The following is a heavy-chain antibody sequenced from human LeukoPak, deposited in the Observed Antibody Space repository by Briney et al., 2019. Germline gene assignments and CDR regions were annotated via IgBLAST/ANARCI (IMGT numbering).Heavy chain of an antibody. V-gene: IGHV3-66*01. J-gene: IGHJ4*02. CDR1: GGSFSGYY. CDR3: AREDGGKIDY. D-gene: IGHD4-23*01. Sequence: ETLSLTCAVYGGSFSGYYWSWIRQPPGKGLEWVSVFYADGSTYYADSAKGRFTISRDNSKNTLYLQMNSLRDEDTAVYYCAREDGGKIDYWGQGTLVTVSS. CDR2: FYADGST.